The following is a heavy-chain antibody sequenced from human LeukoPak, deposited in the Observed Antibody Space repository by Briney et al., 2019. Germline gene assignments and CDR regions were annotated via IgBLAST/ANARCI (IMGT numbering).Heavy chain of an antibody. J-gene: IGHJ5*02. CDR1: GFTFSSYW. D-gene: IGHD2-15*01. V-gene: IGHV3-7*03. Sequence: GGSLRLSCAASGFTFSSYWMTWVRQAPGKGLEWVANIRQDGGDMRYVDSVKGRFTISRDNAKASLYLQMNSLRDEDTAVYYCARSIVVSPAGPYAWFDPWGQGTLVTVSS. CDR3: ARSIVVSPAGPYAWFDP. CDR2: IRQDGGDM.